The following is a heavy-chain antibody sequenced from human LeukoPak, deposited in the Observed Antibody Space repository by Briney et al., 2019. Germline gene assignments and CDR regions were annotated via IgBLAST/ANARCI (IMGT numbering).Heavy chain of an antibody. CDR1: GGTFSSYA. Sequence: GASVKVSFKASGGTFSSYAISWVRQAPGQGLEWMGGIIPIFGTANYAQKFQGRVTITADESTSTAYMELSSLRSEDTAVYYCARVTHYDILTGYPDVYGMDVWGKGTTVTVSS. CDR2: IIPIFGTA. J-gene: IGHJ6*04. D-gene: IGHD3-9*01. V-gene: IGHV1-69*13. CDR3: ARVTHYDILTGYPDVYGMDV.